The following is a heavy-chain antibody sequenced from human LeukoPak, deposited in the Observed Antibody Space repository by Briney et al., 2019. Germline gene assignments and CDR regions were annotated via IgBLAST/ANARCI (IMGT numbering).Heavy chain of an antibody. Sequence: SETLSLTCTVSGGSINSYFWSWIRQSPGKRLEWIGNIYYGGSTSSNPSLKSRGTISIDTSKNQFSLKLTSVTAADTAVYYCARAFSVGGGGDAFDIWGQGTLVTVSS. CDR1: GGSINSYF. CDR3: ARAFSVGGGGDAFDI. J-gene: IGHJ3*02. CDR2: IYYGGST. D-gene: IGHD2-15*01. V-gene: IGHV4-59*01.